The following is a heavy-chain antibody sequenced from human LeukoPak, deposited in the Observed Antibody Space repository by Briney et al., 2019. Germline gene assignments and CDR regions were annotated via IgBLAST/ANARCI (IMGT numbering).Heavy chain of an antibody. CDR2: INATGAST. CDR1: GFTFSSYA. CDR3: AKDSGRYDSFDY. J-gene: IGHJ4*02. Sequence: EGSQRLSCAASGFTFSSYAMSWVPQAPGKGLEWGSTINATGASTYYADSVKGRFTISRDNSKNTLYLQMNSLSAEDTAVYYCAKDSGRYDSFDYWGQGTLVTVSS. V-gene: IGHV3-23*01. D-gene: IGHD3-22*01.